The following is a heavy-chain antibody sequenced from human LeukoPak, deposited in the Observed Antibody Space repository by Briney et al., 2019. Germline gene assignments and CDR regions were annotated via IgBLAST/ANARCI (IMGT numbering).Heavy chain of an antibody. D-gene: IGHD3-10*01. Sequence: GGSLRLSCAASGFTFSSYNMNWVRQAPGKGLDWVSSISSSSSYIYYGDSVKGRFTISRDNAKNSLYLQMNGLRAEETAVYYCARAPIGEIAPRNWGQGTLVTVSS. V-gene: IGHV3-21*01. CDR1: GFTFSSYN. CDR3: ARAPIGEIAPRN. J-gene: IGHJ4*02. CDR2: ISSSSSYI.